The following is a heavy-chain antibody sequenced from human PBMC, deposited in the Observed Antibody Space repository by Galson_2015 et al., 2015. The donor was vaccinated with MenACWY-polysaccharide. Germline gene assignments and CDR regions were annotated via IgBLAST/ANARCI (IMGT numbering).Heavy chain of an antibody. D-gene: IGHD2-2*01. J-gene: IGHJ6*02. CDR1: GFTFSRYA. CDR2: ISYDATNK. CDR3: ARDYCSRTSCYGMDV. V-gene: IGHV3-30-3*01. Sequence: SLRLSCAASGFTFSRYAMHWVRQAPGKGLEWVAVISYDATNKYYAESVKGRFTISRDNSKNTMYVRMNSLRAEDTAIYYCARDYCSRTSCYGMDVWGQGTTVTVSS.